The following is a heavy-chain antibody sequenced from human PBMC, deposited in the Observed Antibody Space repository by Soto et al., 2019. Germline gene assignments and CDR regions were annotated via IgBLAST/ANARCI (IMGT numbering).Heavy chain of an antibody. Sequence: GGSLRLSCAASGFTFSSYWMSWVRQAPGKGLEWVANIKQDGSEKYYVDSVKGRFTISRDNAKNSLYLQMNSLRAEDTAVYYCARGGGPYYYDSSGYYYYYYGMDVWGQGTTVTVSS. CDR1: GFTFSSYW. CDR3: ARGGGPYYYDSSGYYYYYYGMDV. CDR2: IKQDGSEK. V-gene: IGHV3-7*03. D-gene: IGHD3-22*01. J-gene: IGHJ6*02.